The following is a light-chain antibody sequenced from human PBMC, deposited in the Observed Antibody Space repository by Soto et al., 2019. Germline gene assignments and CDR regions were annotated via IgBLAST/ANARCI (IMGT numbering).Light chain of an antibody. V-gene: IGLV2-11*01. J-gene: IGLJ2*01. CDR3: CSYAGRYSSV. Sequence: QSVLAQPRSVSGSPGQSVTMSCTGSSSDVGTYKYVSWYQQHPGKAPKLMIYDVSQRPSGVPDRFSGSKSGNTASLTISGLQAEDESDYYCCSYAGRYSSVFGGGTKLTVL. CDR1: SSDVGTYKY. CDR2: DVS.